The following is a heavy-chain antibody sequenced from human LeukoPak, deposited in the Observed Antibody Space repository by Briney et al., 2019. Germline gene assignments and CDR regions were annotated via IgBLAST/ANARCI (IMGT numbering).Heavy chain of an antibody. D-gene: IGHD6-6*01. V-gene: IGHV4-61*02. J-gene: IGHJ5*02. Sequence: SQTLSLTCTVSGGSISSGSYYWSWIRQPAGKGLEWIGRIYTSGSTNYNPSLKSRVTISVDTSKNQFSLKLSSVTDADTAVYYCARGIAARLVVNWFDPWGQGTLVTVSS. CDR1: GGSISSGSYY. CDR3: ARGIAARLVVNWFDP. CDR2: IYTSGST.